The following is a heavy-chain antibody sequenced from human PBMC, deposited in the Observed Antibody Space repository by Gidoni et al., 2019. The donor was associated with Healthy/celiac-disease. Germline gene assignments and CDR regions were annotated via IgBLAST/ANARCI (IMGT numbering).Heavy chain of an antibody. CDR2: IYTSGST. J-gene: IGHJ5*02. D-gene: IGHD2-15*01. CDR1: GGPLSSGRYH. CDR3: ARAGYCSGGSCYSSWFDP. Sequence: QVQLQESGPGLVKPSQTLSLTCTVSGGPLSSGRYHWSWIRTPAGKGLEWIGRIYTSGSTNYTPSLKSRVTISVDTSKNQFSLKLSSVTAADTAVYYCARAGYCSGGSCYSSWFDPWGQGTLVTVSS. V-gene: IGHV4-61*02.